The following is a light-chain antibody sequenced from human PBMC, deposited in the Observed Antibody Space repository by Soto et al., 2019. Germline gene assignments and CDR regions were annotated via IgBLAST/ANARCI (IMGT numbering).Light chain of an antibody. CDR3: QQYNNWPPWT. Sequence: EIVMTQSPATLSVSPGERATLSCRASQSVSSNLAWYQQKPGQAPRRLIYGASTRATGIPARFSGSGSGTEFTLTISSLQSEDFAVYYCQQYNNWPPWTFGQGTKVEI. V-gene: IGKV3-15*01. J-gene: IGKJ1*01. CDR1: QSVSSN. CDR2: GAS.